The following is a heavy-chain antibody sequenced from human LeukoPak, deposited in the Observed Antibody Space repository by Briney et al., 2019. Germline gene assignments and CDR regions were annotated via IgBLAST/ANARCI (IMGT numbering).Heavy chain of an antibody. Sequence: GEALKISCKCSGFDFTSYGIAWVRQMPGKGLEWMGNIYPGGSNGRYSPSFQGQVTMSADKSITTVYLQWSSLKASDTAMYYCARHFHSAWFGFWGQGSLVTVSS. CDR2: IYPGGSNG. V-gene: IGHV5-51*01. CDR3: ARHFHSAWFGF. J-gene: IGHJ4*02. D-gene: IGHD5-18*01. CDR1: GFDFTSYG.